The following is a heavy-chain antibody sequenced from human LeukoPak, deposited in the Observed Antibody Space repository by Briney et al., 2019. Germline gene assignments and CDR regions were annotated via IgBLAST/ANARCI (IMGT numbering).Heavy chain of an antibody. CDR2: IIPIFGTA. V-gene: IGHV1-69*05. Sequence: ASVKVSCKASGGTFSSYAISWVRQAPGQGLEWMGGIIPIFGTANYAQKLQGRVAMTTDTSTSTAYMELRSLRSDDTAAYYCARLLTRNYYYYYMDVWGKGTTVTISS. D-gene: IGHD3-9*01. CDR3: ARLLTRNYYYYYMDV. J-gene: IGHJ6*03. CDR1: GGTFSSYA.